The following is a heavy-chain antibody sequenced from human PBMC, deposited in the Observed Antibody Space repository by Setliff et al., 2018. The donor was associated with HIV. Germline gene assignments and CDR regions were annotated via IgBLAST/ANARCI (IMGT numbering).Heavy chain of an antibody. D-gene: IGHD4-4*01. J-gene: IGHJ5*02. Sequence: SETLSLTCTVSGGSISSYYWSWIRLPPGKGLEWIGYIYTSGITNYNPSLKSRVTISGDTTKNQFSLKLTSVTAADTAVYSCARGGRSTVATWAWFDPWGQGTLVTVSS. CDR1: GGSISSYY. CDR2: IYTSGIT. CDR3: ARGGRSTVATWAWFDP. V-gene: IGHV4-4*08.